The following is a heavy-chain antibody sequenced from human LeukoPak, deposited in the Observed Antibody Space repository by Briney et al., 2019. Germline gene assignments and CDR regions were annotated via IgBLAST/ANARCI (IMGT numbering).Heavy chain of an antibody. CDR1: GGSFSGYY. V-gene: IGHV4-34*01. D-gene: IGHD3-3*01. CDR2: INHSGST. J-gene: IGHJ5*02. Sequence: PSETLSLTCAVYGGSFSGYYWSWIRQPPGKGLEWIGEINHSGSTNYNPSLKSRVTISVDTSKNQFSLKLSSVTAADTAVYYCASLGGYYRYWFDPWGQGTLVTVSS. CDR3: ASLGGYYRYWFDP.